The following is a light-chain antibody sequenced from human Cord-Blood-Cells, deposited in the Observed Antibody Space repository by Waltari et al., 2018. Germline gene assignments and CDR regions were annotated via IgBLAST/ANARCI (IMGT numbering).Light chain of an antibody. V-gene: IGLV2-14*01. Sequence: QSALTQPASVSGSHGQSITISCTGTSSDVGGYNYVSWYHQHPGKAPKLMIYDVSNRPSGVSNRFSGSKSGNTASLTISGLQAEDEADYYCSSYTSSSTYVFGTGTKVTVL. CDR2: DVS. J-gene: IGLJ1*01. CDR1: SSDVGGYNY. CDR3: SSYTSSSTYV.